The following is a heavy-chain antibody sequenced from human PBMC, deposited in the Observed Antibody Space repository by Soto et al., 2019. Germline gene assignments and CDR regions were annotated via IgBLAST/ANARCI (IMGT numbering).Heavy chain of an antibody. CDR3: ARISNYYGSGSPRYYFDY. J-gene: IGHJ4*02. CDR2: IFYTGST. Sequence: QLQLQESGPGLVKPSETLSLTCTVSGGSISSSAYYWGWIRQPPGKGLEWIGNIFYTGSTYYNPSLKSRVIISVDTSKNQFSLKLGSVTAADTAVYYCARISNYYGSGSPRYYFDYWGQGTLVTVSS. D-gene: IGHD3-10*01. CDR1: GGSISSSAYY. V-gene: IGHV4-39*01.